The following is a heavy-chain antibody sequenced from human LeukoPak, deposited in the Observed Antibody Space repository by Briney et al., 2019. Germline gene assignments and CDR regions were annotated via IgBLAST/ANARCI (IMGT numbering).Heavy chain of an antibody. V-gene: IGHV4-4*07. CDR1: GGSISSYY. CDR3: ARGRHDITMIVVVMTSVSYYLDV. CDR2: IYTSGST. Sequence: PSETLSLTCTVSGGSISSYYWSWIRQPAGKGLEWIGRIYTSGSTNYNASHKSRVSMSVDTSKNQFSLKLRSVTAADTAVYYCARGRHDITMIVVVMTSVSYYLDVWGKGTTVTVS. J-gene: IGHJ6*03. D-gene: IGHD3-22*01.